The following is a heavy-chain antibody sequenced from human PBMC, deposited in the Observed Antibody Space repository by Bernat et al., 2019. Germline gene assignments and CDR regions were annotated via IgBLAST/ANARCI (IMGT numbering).Heavy chain of an antibody. CDR3: AKEQLDHYLDF. J-gene: IGHJ4*02. D-gene: IGHD1-1*01. V-gene: IGHV3-23*04. Sequence: EVQLVESGGALIQPGGSLRLSCAASGFTFGFYAMNWVRQTPGKGLEWLATISGSGATTFYADSFKGRFTVSRDNSKNTLYLQLNSLRADDTAIYYCAKEQLDHYLDFWGQGTLVTISS. CDR2: ISGSGATT. CDR1: GFTFGFYA.